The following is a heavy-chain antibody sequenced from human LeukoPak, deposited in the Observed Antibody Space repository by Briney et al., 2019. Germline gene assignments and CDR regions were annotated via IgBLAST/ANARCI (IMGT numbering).Heavy chain of an antibody. CDR2: IKQDGSDK. CDR3: ATFSGAHHKTFDS. D-gene: IGHD1-14*01. Sequence: GGSLRLSCAASGLTFRYYWMSWVRQAPGKGLEWVANIKQDGSDKFYVDSVNGRFTISRDNAKNSLYLQMNTLRAEDTAIYYCATFSGAHHKTFDSWGQGTLVTVSS. J-gene: IGHJ4*02. V-gene: IGHV3-7*01. CDR1: GLTFRYYW.